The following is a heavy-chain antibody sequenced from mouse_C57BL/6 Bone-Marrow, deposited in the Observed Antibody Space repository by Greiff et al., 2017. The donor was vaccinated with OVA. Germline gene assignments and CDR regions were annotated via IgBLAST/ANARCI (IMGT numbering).Heavy chain of an antibody. CDR3: ARGRAYYSNYDWYFDV. D-gene: IGHD2-5*01. CDR1: GYTFTSYW. V-gene: IGHV1-7*01. CDR2: INPSSGYT. J-gene: IGHJ1*03. Sequence: VQLQQSGAELAKPGASVKLSCKASGYTFTSYWMHWVKQRPGQGLEWIGYINPSSGYTKYNQKFKDKATLTADKSSSTAYMELHSLTSEDSAVYFCARGRAYYSNYDWYFDVWGTGTTVTVSS.